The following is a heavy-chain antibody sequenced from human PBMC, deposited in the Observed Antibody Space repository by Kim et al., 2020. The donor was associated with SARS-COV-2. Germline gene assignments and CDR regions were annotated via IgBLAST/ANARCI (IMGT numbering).Heavy chain of an antibody. CDR1: GGSFSGYY. V-gene: IGHV4-34*01. J-gene: IGHJ4*02. Sequence: SETLSLTCAVYGGSFSGYYWSWIRQPPGKGLEWIGEINHSGSTNYNPSLKSRVTISVDTSKNQFSLKLSSVTAADTAVYYCARRHWSGYYYLGYWGQGTL. D-gene: IGHD3-3*01. CDR3: ARRHWSGYYYLGY. CDR2: INHSGST.